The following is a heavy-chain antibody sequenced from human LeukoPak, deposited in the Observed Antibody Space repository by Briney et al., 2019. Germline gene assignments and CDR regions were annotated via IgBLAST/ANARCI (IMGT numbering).Heavy chain of an antibody. CDR3: ARGVDNSYGYVF. D-gene: IGHD5-18*01. CDR1: GFTFSNSW. CDR2: INGAGSST. V-gene: IGHV3-74*01. Sequence: GGSLRLSCAASGFTFSNSWMHWVRQAPGEGLVWVSRINGAGSSTNYADSVKGRFTISRDNAKNTLYLQMNSLRAEDTAVYHCARGVDNSYGYVFWGQGTLVTVSS. J-gene: IGHJ4*02.